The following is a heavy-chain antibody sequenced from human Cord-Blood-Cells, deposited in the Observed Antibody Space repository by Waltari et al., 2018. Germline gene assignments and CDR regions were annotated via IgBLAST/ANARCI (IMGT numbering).Heavy chain of an antibody. CDR2: INPNSGGT. CDR1: GYTFTGYY. V-gene: IGHV1-2*02. CDR3: ARSIGYSYGYFAY. J-gene: IGHJ4*02. D-gene: IGHD5-18*01. Sequence: QVQLVQSGAEVKKPRASVKVSCKASGYTFTGYYMHSVRQAPGQGPEWMGWINPNSGGTNYAQKFQCRVTMTRVTSISTAYMELSRMRSDDTAVYYWARSIGYSYGYFAYWGQGTLVTVSS.